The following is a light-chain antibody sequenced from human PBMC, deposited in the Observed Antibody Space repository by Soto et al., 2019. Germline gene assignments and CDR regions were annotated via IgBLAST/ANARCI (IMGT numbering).Light chain of an antibody. V-gene: IGKV1-39*01. CDR2: ATS. CDR1: QSDGSF. J-gene: IGKJ2*01. Sequence: DIQLTQSPSFLSASVGNRVSLTCRAGQSDGSFLNWYQQKPGEAPRLLIYATSNLQTGVPSRFSGSGSGTDFTLTISTLQPEDFATYFCQQSYSAQYTFGQGTMLEIK. CDR3: QQSYSAQYT.